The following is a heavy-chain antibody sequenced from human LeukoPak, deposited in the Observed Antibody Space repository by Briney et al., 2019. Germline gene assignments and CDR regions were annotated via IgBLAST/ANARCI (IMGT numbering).Heavy chain of an antibody. CDR2: IYYSGST. J-gene: IGHJ4*02. CDR3: ARETGYSSSLLDY. CDR1: GGSSSSHY. Sequence: PSETLSLTCTVSGGSSSSHYWSWIRQPPGKGLEWIGYIYYSGSTNYNPSLKSRVTISVDTSKNQFSLKLSSVTAADTAVYYCARETGYSSSLLDYWGQGTLVTVSS. D-gene: IGHD6-13*01. V-gene: IGHV4-59*11.